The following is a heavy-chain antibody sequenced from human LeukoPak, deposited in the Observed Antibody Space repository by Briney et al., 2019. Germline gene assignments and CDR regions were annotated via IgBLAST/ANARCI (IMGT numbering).Heavy chain of an antibody. CDR2: ISSSSSYI. Sequence: GGSLRLSCAASGFTFSSYGMHWVRQAPGKGLEWVSSISSSSSYIYYADSVKGRFTISRDNAKNSLYLQMNSLRAEDTAVYYCARGSSGGSGWYFDYWGQGTLVTVSS. J-gene: IGHJ4*02. D-gene: IGHD3-22*01. CDR3: ARGSSGGSGWYFDY. CDR1: GFTFSSYG. V-gene: IGHV3-21*01.